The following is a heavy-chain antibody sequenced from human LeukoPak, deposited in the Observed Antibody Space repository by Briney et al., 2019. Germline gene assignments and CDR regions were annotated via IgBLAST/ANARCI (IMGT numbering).Heavy chain of an antibody. D-gene: IGHD3-10*01. CDR2: IYPGDSDT. Sequence: GESLKISCKGSGYSFTSYWIGWVRQMPGKGLEWMGIIYPGDSDTRYSPSFQGQVTISADKSISNAYLQWSSLKASDTAMYYCARRYYGSGSYYNWFDPWGQGTLVTVSS. V-gene: IGHV5-51*01. CDR3: ARRYYGSGSYYNWFDP. J-gene: IGHJ5*02. CDR1: GYSFTSYW.